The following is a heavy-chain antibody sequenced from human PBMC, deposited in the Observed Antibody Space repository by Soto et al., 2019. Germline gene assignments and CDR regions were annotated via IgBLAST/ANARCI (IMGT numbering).Heavy chain of an antibody. D-gene: IGHD3-22*01. CDR2: ISYDGSNK. Sequence: HPYRASEVTIISHGMHWILKTPGMWLEWVAVISYDGSNKYYADSVKGRFTISRDNSKNTLYLQMNSLRAEDTAVYYCAVLSDTNYYDSSGFDFWGQGTLVTV. CDR3: AVLSDTNYYDSSGFDF. CDR1: EVTIISHG. J-gene: IGHJ4*02. V-gene: IGHV3-30*03.